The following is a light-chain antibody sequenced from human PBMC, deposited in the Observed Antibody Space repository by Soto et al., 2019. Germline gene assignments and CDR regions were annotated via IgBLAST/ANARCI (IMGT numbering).Light chain of an antibody. CDR3: GAWDESLNGYV. CDR1: SSNIGINT. Sequence: QSVLTQPPSASGTPGQRVPISCSGDSSNIGINTVNWYQQRPRTAPKVLIYTDNELPSGVPDRFSGSKSGTAASLAINGLQSGDEADYYCGAWDESLNGYVFGTGTKVTVL. V-gene: IGLV1-44*01. J-gene: IGLJ1*01. CDR2: TDN.